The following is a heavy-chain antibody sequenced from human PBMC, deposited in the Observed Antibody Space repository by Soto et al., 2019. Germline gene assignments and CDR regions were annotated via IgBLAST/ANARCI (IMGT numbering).Heavy chain of an antibody. D-gene: IGHD6-13*01. J-gene: IGHJ6*03. CDR3: AGGMAAASMGDYYYYMDV. CDR2: IYYSGST. Sequence: SETLSLTCTVSGGSISSYYWSWIRQPPGKGLEWIGYIYYSGSTNYNPSLKSRVTISADTSKNQFSLKLSSVTAADTAVYYCAGGMAAASMGDYYYYMDVWGKGTTVTVSS. CDR1: GGSISSYY. V-gene: IGHV4-59*08.